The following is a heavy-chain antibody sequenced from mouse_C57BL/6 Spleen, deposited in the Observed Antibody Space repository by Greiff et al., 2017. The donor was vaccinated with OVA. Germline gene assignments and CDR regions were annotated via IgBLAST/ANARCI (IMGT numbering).Heavy chain of an antibody. CDR3: ARHDGSSHWYFDV. D-gene: IGHD1-1*01. CDR2: ISSGGSYT. CDR1: GFTFSSYG. Sequence: EVQRVESGGDLVKPGGSLKLSCAASGFTFSSYGMSWVRQTPDKRLEWVATISSGGSYTYYPDSVKGRFTISRDNAKNTLYLQMSSLKSEDTAMYYCARHDGSSHWYFDVWGTGTTVTVSS. V-gene: IGHV5-6*01. J-gene: IGHJ1*03.